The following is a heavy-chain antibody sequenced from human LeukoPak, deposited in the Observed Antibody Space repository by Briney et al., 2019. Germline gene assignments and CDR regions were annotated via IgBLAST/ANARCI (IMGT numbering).Heavy chain of an antibody. J-gene: IGHJ4*02. D-gene: IGHD3-10*01. CDR2: ISSDGNKK. CDR3: ARDRYYGSGRYNYFDY. CDR1: GFPLSIYT. Sequence: PGGPVSLLCALSGFPLSIYTIHWARHATGKGVEWVADISSDGNKKDYANSVKGRFTVSRDNSKNTLYLQMNSQRAEDTAVYYCARDRYYGSGRYNYFDYWGQGTLVTVSS. V-gene: IGHV3-30-3*01.